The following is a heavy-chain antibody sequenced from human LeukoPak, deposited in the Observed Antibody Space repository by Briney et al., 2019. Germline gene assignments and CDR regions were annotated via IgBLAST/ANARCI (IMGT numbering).Heavy chain of an antibody. CDR3: ARVRSSSWYEGFDP. Sequence: PSETLSLTCTVSGGSITSSSYYWGWIRQPPGKGLEWIGSFYYSGSTYYNPSLKRRVTISIDTSKNQFSLKLSSVTAADTAVYYCARVRSSSWYEGFDPWGQGTLVTVSS. V-gene: IGHV4-39*07. CDR2: FYYSGST. CDR1: GGSITSSSYY. J-gene: IGHJ5*02. D-gene: IGHD6-13*01.